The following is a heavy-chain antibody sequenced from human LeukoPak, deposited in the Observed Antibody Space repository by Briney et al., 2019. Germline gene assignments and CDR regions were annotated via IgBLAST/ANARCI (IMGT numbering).Heavy chain of an antibody. Sequence: SETLSLTCTVSGGSISSGSYYWSWIRQPAGKGLEWIGRISTSGTTNYDPSLRSRVTISVDTSKNHFSLKLSSVTAADTAVYYCARDLRDILTGHNDAFDIWGQGTMVTVSS. CDR3: ARDLRDILTGHNDAFDI. D-gene: IGHD3-9*01. J-gene: IGHJ3*02. V-gene: IGHV4-61*02. CDR2: ISTSGTT. CDR1: GGSISSGSYY.